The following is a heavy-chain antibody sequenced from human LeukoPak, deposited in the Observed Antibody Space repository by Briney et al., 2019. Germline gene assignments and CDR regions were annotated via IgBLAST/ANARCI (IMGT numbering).Heavy chain of an antibody. J-gene: IGHJ3*02. CDR2: IYYTGNT. V-gene: IGHV4-59*01. CDR3: ARSDYSGSGTYTEFDAFDI. Sequence: KPSQTLFLTCTVSGGSISSDYWCWNRQPPGLVLKWTGYIYYTGNTSYKPSLKGRVTISMDTAKNLFSLKLSSVTAVDSAVYYCARSDYSGSGTYTEFDAFDIWGQGPMVTVSS. D-gene: IGHD3-10*01. CDR1: GGSISSDY.